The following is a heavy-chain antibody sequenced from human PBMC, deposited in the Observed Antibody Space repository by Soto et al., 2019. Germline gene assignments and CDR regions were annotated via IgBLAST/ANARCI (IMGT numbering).Heavy chain of an antibody. D-gene: IGHD6-13*01. Sequence: EVHLVESGGGLEQPGGSLRLSCGASGFTFSDYSMNWVRQAPGKGLDWVSYISSRSRAIYYADSVKGRFTISRDNAKNSLYLQSNSLRVEDTAVYYCARGEQQHLALFYYFDYWGQGTLVTVSS. CDR3: ARGEQQHLALFYYFDY. CDR1: GFTFSDYS. CDR2: ISSRSRAI. V-gene: IGHV3-48*01. J-gene: IGHJ4*02.